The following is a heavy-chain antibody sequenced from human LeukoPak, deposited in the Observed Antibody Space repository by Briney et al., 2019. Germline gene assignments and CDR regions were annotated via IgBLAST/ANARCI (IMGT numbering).Heavy chain of an antibody. V-gene: IGHV5-51*01. Sequence: SGESLKISCEGSGYTFTIYWIGWVLQMPGKGLEWMVIIHPGDSDTRYSPSFQGQVTISADKSITTAYLQWSSLKASDTAMYYCARRSTIFGVVNAENYYYYMDVWGKGTTVTVSS. D-gene: IGHD3-3*01. CDR2: IHPGDSDT. CDR3: ARRSTIFGVVNAENYYYYMDV. J-gene: IGHJ6*03. CDR1: GYTFTIYW.